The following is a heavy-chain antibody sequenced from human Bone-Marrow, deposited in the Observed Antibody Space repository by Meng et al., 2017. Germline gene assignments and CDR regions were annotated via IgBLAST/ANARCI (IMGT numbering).Heavy chain of an antibody. D-gene: IGHD2-15*01. CDR3: ARVGACSGGSCYFRLFDY. CDR1: GGSISSGDYY. V-gene: IGHV4-30-4*01. Sequence: QVQLQESGPGLVKPSQTLSLTCTVSGGSISSGDYYWSWIRQPPGKGLEWIGYIYYSGSTYYNPSLKSRVTISVDTSKNQFSLKMSSVTAADTVVYYCARVGACSGGSCYFRLFDYWGQGTLVTVSS. CDR2: IYYSGST. J-gene: IGHJ4*02.